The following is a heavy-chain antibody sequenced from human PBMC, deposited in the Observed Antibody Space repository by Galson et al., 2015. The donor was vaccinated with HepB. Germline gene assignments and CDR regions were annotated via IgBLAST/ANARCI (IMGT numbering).Heavy chain of an antibody. CDR2: ISYDGSNK. CDR1: GFTFSNYG. Sequence: SLRLSCAASGFTFSNYGMHWVRQAPGKGLEWVAVISYDGSNKYYADSVKGRFTISRDNSKNTLYRQMNSLSAEDTALYYCAKDPDVYTELAGTMASFDDWGQGALVTVSS. D-gene: IGHD6-19*01. J-gene: IGHJ4*02. CDR3: AKDPDVYTELAGTMASFDD. V-gene: IGHV3-30*18.